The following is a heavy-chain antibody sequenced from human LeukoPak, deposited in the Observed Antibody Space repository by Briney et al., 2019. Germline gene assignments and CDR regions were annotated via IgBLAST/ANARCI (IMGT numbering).Heavy chain of an antibody. V-gene: IGHV4-38-2*02. D-gene: IGHD3-22*01. CDR1: GYSTSTDYY. CDR2: INHRGST. J-gene: IGHJ4*01. CDR3: ARVGDTSGYYQHFDY. Sequence: SETLTLTCSVSGYSTSTDYYWGWIRRAPGKGLEWIGSINHRGSTNYNPSLKSRVTISPDTSKNQFSLKLSSVTAADTAVYYCARVGDTSGYYQHFDYWGQGTLVTVSS.